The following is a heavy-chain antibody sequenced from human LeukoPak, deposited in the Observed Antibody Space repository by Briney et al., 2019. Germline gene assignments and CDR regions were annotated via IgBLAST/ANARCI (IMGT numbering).Heavy chain of an antibody. Sequence: PSETLSLTCAVYGASFSGYYWSWIRQPPGKGLEWIGEINHSGSTNYNPSLKSRVTISVDTSKNQFSLKLSSVTAADTAVYYCARSSVEDCSSTSCSPYNWSDPWGQGTLVTVSS. CDR1: GASFSGYY. D-gene: IGHD2-2*01. V-gene: IGHV4-34*01. CDR3: ARSSVEDCSSTSCSPYNWSDP. CDR2: INHSGST. J-gene: IGHJ5*02.